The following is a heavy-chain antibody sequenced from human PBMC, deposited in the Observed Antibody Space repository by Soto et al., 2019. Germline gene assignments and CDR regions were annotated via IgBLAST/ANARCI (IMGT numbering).Heavy chain of an antibody. Sequence: ALRLSCVASGFTFDDYAMDWVRQIPGKGLQWVSGISWSTSSIGYGASLRGRFLISRDNANNSLYLQMNDLRPEDTALYYCGKASSSNSWSPIDYWGQGTMVTVSS. CDR3: GKASSSNSWSPIDY. J-gene: IGHJ4*02. CDR1: GFTFDDYA. D-gene: IGHD3-3*01. V-gene: IGHV3-9*01. CDR2: ISWSTSSI.